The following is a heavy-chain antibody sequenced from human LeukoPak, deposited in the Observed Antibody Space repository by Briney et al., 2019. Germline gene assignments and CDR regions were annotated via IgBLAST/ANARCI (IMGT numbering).Heavy chain of an antibody. CDR3: ASSSLDFDY. J-gene: IGHJ4*02. CDR2: IKQDGSDK. CDR1: RFTFTKYW. D-gene: IGHD1-26*01. V-gene: IGHV3-7*01. Sequence: GGSLRLSCAASRFTFTKYWMTWVRQAPGKGLEWVGNIKQDGSDKNYMDSVKGRFTISRDNTKNSVYLQMSSLRAEDTAVYYCASSSLDFDYWGQGTLVTVSS.